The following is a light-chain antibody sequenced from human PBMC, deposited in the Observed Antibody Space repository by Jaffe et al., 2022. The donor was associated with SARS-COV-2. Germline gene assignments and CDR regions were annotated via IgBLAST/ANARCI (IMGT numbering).Light chain of an antibody. J-gene: IGKJ5*01. Sequence: EIVLTQSPATLSLSPGERATLSCGASQSVSNYLAWYQQKPGQAPRLLIYLTSNRAAGIPARFSGSGSGTDFTLTISRLEPEDFAVYYCQQRSDWPITFGQGTRLEIK. CDR3: QQRSDWPIT. V-gene: IGKV3-11*01. CDR1: QSVSNY. CDR2: LTS.